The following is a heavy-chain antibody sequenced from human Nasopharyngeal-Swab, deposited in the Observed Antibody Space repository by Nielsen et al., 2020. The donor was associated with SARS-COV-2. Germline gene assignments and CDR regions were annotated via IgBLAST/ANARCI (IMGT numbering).Heavy chain of an antibody. CDR2: IYYSGST. J-gene: IGHJ4*02. CDR1: GGSISSGGYY. CDR3: ARDRGRFAAFDY. V-gene: IGHV4-31*03. Sequence: SETLSLTCTVSGGSISSGGYYWSWICQHPGRGLEWIGYIYYSGSTYYNPSLKSRVTISVDTSKNQFSLKLSSVTAADTAVYYCARDRGRFAAFDYWGQGTLVTVSS. D-gene: IGHD3-10*01.